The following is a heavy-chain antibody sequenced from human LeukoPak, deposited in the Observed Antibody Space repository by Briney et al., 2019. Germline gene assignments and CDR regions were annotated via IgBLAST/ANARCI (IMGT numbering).Heavy chain of an antibody. CDR3: ARDLGRNYYDSSGYKY. CDR2: MISDGSST. D-gene: IGHD3-22*01. CDR1: GFTFSSYW. Sequence: AGSLRLSCAASGFTFSSYWMHWVRQAPGKGLVWVSRMISDGSSTSYADSVKGRFTISRDNAKNTLYLQMNSLRAEDTAVYYCARDLGRNYYDSSGYKYWGQGTLVTVSS. V-gene: IGHV3-74*01. J-gene: IGHJ4*02.